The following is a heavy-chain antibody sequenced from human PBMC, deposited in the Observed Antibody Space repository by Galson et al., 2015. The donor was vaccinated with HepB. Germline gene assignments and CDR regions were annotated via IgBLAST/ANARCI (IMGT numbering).Heavy chain of an antibody. D-gene: IGHD4-17*01. CDR2: IRSKAYGGTT. Sequence: SLRLSCAASGFTFGDYAMSWFRQAPGKGLEWVGFIRSKAYGGTTEYAASVKGRFTISRDDSKSIAYLQMNSLKTEDTAVYYCTRDLLTYGDYDGVYYYGMDVWGQGTTVTVSS. J-gene: IGHJ6*02. CDR1: GFTFGDYA. CDR3: TRDLLTYGDYDGVYYYGMDV. V-gene: IGHV3-49*03.